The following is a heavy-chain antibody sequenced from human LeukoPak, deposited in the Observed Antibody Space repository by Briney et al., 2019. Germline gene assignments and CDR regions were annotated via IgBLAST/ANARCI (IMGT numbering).Heavy chain of an antibody. Sequence: GGSLRLSCAASGFTFSSYGMRWVRQAPGKGLEWVAFIRYDGSNRYYADSVKGRFTISRDNSKNTLYLQMNSLRAEDTAVYYCAKTPNSGSYSYYFDYWGQGTLVTVSS. CDR1: GFTFSSYG. V-gene: IGHV3-30*02. CDR3: AKTPNSGSYSYYFDY. J-gene: IGHJ4*02. D-gene: IGHD1-26*01. CDR2: IRYDGSNR.